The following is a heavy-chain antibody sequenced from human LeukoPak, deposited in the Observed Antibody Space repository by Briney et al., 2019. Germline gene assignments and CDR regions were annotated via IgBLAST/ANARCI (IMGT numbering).Heavy chain of an antibody. V-gene: IGHV3-74*01. CDR3: ARVITASTYGQFAF. CDR2: INSDGSRT. D-gene: IGHD3-22*01. CDR1: GFPCCDYS. J-gene: IGHJ4*02. Sequence: GGSLTPSCTASGFPCCDYSLHLARQAPGKGLVWVSRINSDGSRTNYADCVKGRFTISRDNAKNTVFLQMNSLTAEDAAVYYCARVITASTYGQFAFWCLAALATVSS.